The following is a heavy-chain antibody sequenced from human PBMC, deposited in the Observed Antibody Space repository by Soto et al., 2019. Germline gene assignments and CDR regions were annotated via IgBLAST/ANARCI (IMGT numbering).Heavy chain of an antibody. D-gene: IGHD2-21*01. CDR3: ARDRPRLTQNFRDVY. Sequence: QIQLVQSGAEVKKPGASVKVSCKASGYTFTDHGISWVRQAPGQGFEWMGWISAYNDYTAYAQKFQGRVTMTTDKYTDTAYMQLRGLTSDDTAVYYWARDRPRLTQNFRDVYWGQGTLVTVSS. CDR1: GYTFTDHG. V-gene: IGHV1-18*01. J-gene: IGHJ4*02. CDR2: ISAYNDYT.